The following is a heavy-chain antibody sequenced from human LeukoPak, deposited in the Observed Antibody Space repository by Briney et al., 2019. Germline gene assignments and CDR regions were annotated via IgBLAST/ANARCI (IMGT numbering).Heavy chain of an antibody. CDR3: ARGAFNYFGSTYYLDY. V-gene: IGHV4-31*03. CDR2: ISHSGTT. Sequence: SETLSLTCTVSGGSISSSDYYWSWIRQHPGKGLEWIGYISHSGTTNYGPSLKSRVIILVDTSKNQFSLRLSAVTAADTAVYYCARGAFNYFGSTYYLDYWGQGTLVTVSS. J-gene: IGHJ4*02. D-gene: IGHD3-10*01. CDR1: GGSISSSDYY.